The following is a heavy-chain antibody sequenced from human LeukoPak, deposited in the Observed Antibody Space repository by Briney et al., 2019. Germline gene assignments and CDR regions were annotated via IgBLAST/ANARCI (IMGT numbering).Heavy chain of an antibody. J-gene: IGHJ6*02. Sequence: GSLRLSCAASGFTFSSYWMSWVRQAPGKGLEWVANIKQDGSEKYYVDSVKGRFTISRDNAKNSLYLQMNSLRAEDTAVYYCARAPYGGNSGYYYGLDVWGQGTTVTVSS. CDR3: ARAPYGGNSGYYYGLDV. CDR2: IKQDGSEK. V-gene: IGHV3-7*01. CDR1: GFTFSSYW. D-gene: IGHD4-23*01.